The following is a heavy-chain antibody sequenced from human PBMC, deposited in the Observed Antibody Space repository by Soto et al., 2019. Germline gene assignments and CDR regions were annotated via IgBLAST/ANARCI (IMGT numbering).Heavy chain of an antibody. V-gene: IGHV1-69*09. CDR3: ASPACAATWCSPSHNLDH. D-gene: IGHD2-2*01. J-gene: IGHJ4*02. Sequence: QVQLVQSGAEVKKPESSVKVSCKTSGGTFVRHVIRWVRQAPGQGPEWMGKINPLSGISNYAQKFQDRVTFTADTDSSTAYMELSSLRSDDTAVYYCASPACAATWCSPSHNLDHWGQGTLVTVSS. CDR1: GGTFVRHV. CDR2: INPLSGIS.